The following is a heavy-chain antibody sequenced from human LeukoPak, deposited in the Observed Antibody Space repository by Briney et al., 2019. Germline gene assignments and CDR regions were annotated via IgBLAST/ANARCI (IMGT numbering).Heavy chain of an antibody. J-gene: IGHJ1*01. Sequence: GSLRLSCAASGFTFSAFWMSWVRQAPGKGLEWVANIKQDGSEKYYVDSVKGRFTISRDNAKNSLYLQMNSLRAEDTAVYYCARSEGSSGWYAEYFQHWGQGTLVTVSS. CDR3: ARSEGSSGWYAEYFQH. CDR2: IKQDGSEK. D-gene: IGHD6-19*01. CDR1: GFTFSAFW. V-gene: IGHV3-7*05.